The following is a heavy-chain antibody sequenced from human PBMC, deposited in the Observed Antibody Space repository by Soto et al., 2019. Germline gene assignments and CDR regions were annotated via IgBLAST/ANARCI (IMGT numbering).Heavy chain of an antibody. D-gene: IGHD5-18*01. CDR1: GFTLRSYA. V-gene: IGHV3-30-3*01. CDR3: AREIQLSEFDY. CDR2: ISYDGSNK. Sequence: GSLRPSCAASGFTLRSYAMHLVRQAPGKGLEWVAVISYDGSNKYYADSVKGRFTISRDNSKNTLYLQMNSLRAEDTAVYYCAREIQLSEFDYWGQGTLVTVSS. J-gene: IGHJ4*02.